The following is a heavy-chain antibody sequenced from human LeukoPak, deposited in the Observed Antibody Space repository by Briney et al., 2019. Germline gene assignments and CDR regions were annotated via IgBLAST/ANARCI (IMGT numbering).Heavy chain of an antibody. CDR2: IYYSGST. J-gene: IGHJ3*02. CDR1: GGSISSYY. CDR3: ASYSSSWETDAFDI. Sequence: SETLSLTCTVSGGSISSYYWSWIRQPAGKGLEWIGYIYYSGSTDYNPSLKSRVTISVDTSKNQFSLKLSSVTAADTAVYYCASYSSSWETDAFDIWGQGTMVTVSS. V-gene: IGHV4-59*01. D-gene: IGHD6-13*01.